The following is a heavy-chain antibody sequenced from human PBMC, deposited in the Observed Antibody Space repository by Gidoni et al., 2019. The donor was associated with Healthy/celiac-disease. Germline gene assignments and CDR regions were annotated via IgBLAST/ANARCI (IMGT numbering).Heavy chain of an antibody. Sequence: EVQLVESGGGLVQPGGSLKLSCAASGFPFSGSALHWVRQASGKGLEWVGRIRSKANSYATAYAASVKGRFTISRDDSKNTAYLQMNSLKTEDTAVYYCTRSIPGIAAAGTSKYYYYGMDVWGQGTTVTVSS. D-gene: IGHD6-13*01. V-gene: IGHV3-73*02. J-gene: IGHJ6*02. CDR2: IRSKANSYAT. CDR1: GFPFSGSA. CDR3: TRSIPGIAAAGTSKYYYYGMDV.